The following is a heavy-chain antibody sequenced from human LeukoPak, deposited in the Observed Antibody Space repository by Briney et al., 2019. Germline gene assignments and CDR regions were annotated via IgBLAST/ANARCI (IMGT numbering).Heavy chain of an antibody. J-gene: IGHJ4*02. V-gene: IGHV1-18*01. CDR3: ARDSLDYSGSYRGSDY. CDR2: ISAYNGNT. CDR1: GYTFTSYG. Sequence: ASVKVSCKASGYTFTSYGISWVRQAPGQGLEWMGWISAYNGNTNYAQKLQGRVTMTTDTSTSTAYMELRSLRSDDTAVYYCARDSLDYSGSYRGSDYWGQGTLVTVSS. D-gene: IGHD1-26*01.